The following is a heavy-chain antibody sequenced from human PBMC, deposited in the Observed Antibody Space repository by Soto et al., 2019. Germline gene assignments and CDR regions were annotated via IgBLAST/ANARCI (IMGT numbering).Heavy chain of an antibody. D-gene: IGHD2-2*01. J-gene: IGHJ6*02. Sequence: PLQTLSLTCAISGDSVSSYSAAWNWIRQSPSRGLEWLGRTYYRSKWYNDYAVSVKSRITINPDTSKNQFSLQLNSVTPEDTAVYYCARGGVVLVPAAMDYGMDVWGQGTTVTSP. CDR3: ARGGVVLVPAAMDYGMDV. V-gene: IGHV6-1*01. CDR1: GDSVSSYSAA. CDR2: TYYRSKWYN.